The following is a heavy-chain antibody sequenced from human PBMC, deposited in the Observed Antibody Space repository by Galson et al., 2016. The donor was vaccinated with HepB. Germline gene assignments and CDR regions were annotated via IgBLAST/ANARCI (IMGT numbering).Heavy chain of an antibody. CDR1: GASISDSNW. D-gene: IGHD2-2*01. Sequence: SETLSLTCAVSGASISDSNWWTWVRHVPGKGLEWIGEIYHTGTSNNNPFLSSRFTLSVDKSRNQFSLNLTSVTAADTAVYYCARAAIIPGARMVFDPWGQGTRVTVSS. J-gene: IGHJ5*02. CDR2: IYHTGTS. CDR3: ARAAIIPGARMVFDP. V-gene: IGHV4-4*02.